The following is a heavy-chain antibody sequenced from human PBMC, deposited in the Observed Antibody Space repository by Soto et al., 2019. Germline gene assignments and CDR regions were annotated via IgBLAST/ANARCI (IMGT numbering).Heavy chain of an antibody. D-gene: IGHD5-18*01. CDR1: GGSLSNYY. J-gene: IGHJ4*02. Sequence: PSETLSLTCAVYGGSLSNYYWSWIRLPPGKGLQWIGEINHSGRTNYNPSLKNRIIISVDTSKKQFSLKLTSVTAADTAVYYCARGGATPMVLNYWGQGTRVT. CDR3: ARGGATPMVLNY. CDR2: INHSGRT. V-gene: IGHV4-34*01.